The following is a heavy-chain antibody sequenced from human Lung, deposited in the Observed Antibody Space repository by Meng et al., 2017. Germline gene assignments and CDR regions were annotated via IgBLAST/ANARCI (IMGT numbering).Heavy chain of an antibody. Sequence: QVHLQQSGPGLVKPSQTLSLTFAISGDSVASNSAAWNWIRQSPSRGLEWLGRTNYRSKWYNGYAVSVRSRITSNPDTSKNQFSLQLNSVPPEDTAVYYCARSQLWLDSWGQGTLVTVSS. CDR1: GDSVASNSAA. CDR2: TNYRSKWYN. V-gene: IGHV6-1*01. J-gene: IGHJ4*02. D-gene: IGHD6-19*01. CDR3: ARSQLWLDS.